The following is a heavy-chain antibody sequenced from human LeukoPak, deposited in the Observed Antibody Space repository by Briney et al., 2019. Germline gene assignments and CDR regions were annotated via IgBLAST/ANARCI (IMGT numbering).Heavy chain of an antibody. CDR2: ISYDGSNK. CDR3: ARDLGDFWSGYNFDY. J-gene: IGHJ4*02. CDR1: GFTFSSYA. V-gene: IGHV3-30-3*01. D-gene: IGHD3-3*01. Sequence: PGGSLRLSCAASGFTFSSYAMHWVRQAPGKGLEWVAVISYDGSNKYYADSVKGRFTISRDNSKNTLYLQMNSLRAEDTAMYYCARDLGDFWSGYNFDYWGQGTLVTVSS.